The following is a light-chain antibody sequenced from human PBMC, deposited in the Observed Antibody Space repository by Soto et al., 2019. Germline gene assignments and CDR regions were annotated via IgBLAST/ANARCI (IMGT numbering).Light chain of an antibody. Sequence: DIHMTQSPSTLSSSSGDTVTITWGASQSISTWLAWYQQKPGQAPQLLIFDASSLRSGVPSRFSVSGSGTEFTLTISRLKNDDFATYYCQQYDSYSWTFCQGTKVDIK. CDR1: QSISTW. V-gene: IGKV1-5*01. CDR2: DAS. J-gene: IGKJ1*01. CDR3: QQYDSYSWT.